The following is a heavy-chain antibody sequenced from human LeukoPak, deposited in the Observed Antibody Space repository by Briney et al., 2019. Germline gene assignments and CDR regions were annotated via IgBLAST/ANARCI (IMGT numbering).Heavy chain of an antibody. CDR3: AREKSGFGERIFDY. D-gene: IGHD3-10*01. CDR2: IYSNGNT. Sequence: SGGSLRLSCAASGSTVSSNYMSWVRQAPGKGLEWVSVIYSNGNTYYADSVKGRFTISRDISKNTLYLHMNSLRAADTAVYYCAREKSGFGERIFDYWGQGTLVTVSS. J-gene: IGHJ4*02. V-gene: IGHV3-53*01. CDR1: GSTVSSNY.